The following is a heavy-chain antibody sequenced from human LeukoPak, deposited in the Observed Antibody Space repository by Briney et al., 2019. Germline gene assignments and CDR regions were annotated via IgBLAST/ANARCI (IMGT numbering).Heavy chain of an antibody. D-gene: IGHD3-10*01. CDR1: GGSISSSSYY. V-gene: IGHV4-39*01. CDR2: IYYSGST. Sequence: PSETLSLTCTVSGGSISSSSYYWGWIRQPPGKGLEWIGSIYYSGSTYYNPSLKGRVTISVDTSKNQFSLKLSSVTAADTAVYYCARHSSLGYYYGSGSPLGVWGQGTTVTVSS. J-gene: IGHJ6*02. CDR3: ARHSSLGYYYGSGSPLGV.